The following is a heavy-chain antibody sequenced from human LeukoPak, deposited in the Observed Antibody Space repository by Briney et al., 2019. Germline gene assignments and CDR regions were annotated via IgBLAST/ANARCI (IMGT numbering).Heavy chain of an antibody. D-gene: IGHD6-19*01. Sequence: GGSLRLSCAASGFTFSSYAMSWVRQAPGKGLEWVSAICGSGGSTYYADSVKGRFTISRDNSKNTLYLHMNSLRVDDTAVYYCVGEMDSGWYPYWGPGTLVTVSS. CDR3: VGEMDSGWYPY. CDR2: ICGSGGST. CDR1: GFTFSSYA. V-gene: IGHV3-23*01. J-gene: IGHJ4*02.